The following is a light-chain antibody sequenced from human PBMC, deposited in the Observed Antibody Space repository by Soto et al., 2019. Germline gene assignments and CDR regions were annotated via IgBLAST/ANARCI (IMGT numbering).Light chain of an antibody. Sequence: EIVLTQSPGTLSLSSGERATLSCKTSQSVDNSYLAWYQHKHGQPPRLLIYGASGRATGIPDRFRASGSGTDFPLTITRLEPEDFAVYYCQQYDTSPWTFGPGTKVEIK. V-gene: IGKV3-20*01. J-gene: IGKJ1*01. CDR3: QQYDTSPWT. CDR2: GAS. CDR1: QSVDNSY.